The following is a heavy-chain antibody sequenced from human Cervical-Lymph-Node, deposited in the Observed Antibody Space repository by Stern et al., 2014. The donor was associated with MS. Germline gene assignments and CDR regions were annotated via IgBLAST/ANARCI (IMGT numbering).Heavy chain of an antibody. D-gene: IGHD4-17*01. CDR2: ISGSGGNT. V-gene: IGHV3-23*04. CDR3: AKGMTVTGTGYEMDV. J-gene: IGHJ6*04. Sequence: EVQLVESGGGLVRPVGSLRLSCAVSGFTFTNYALNWVRQAPGKGLEWISAISGSGGNTFYADTVKGRFTITRGSSKNTLYLQMNSLRGEDTAVYYCAKGMTVTGTGYEMDVWGKGTTVTVSS. CDR1: GFTFTNYA.